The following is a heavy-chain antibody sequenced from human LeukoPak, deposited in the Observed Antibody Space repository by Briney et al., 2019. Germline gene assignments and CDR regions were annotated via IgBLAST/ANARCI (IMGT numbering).Heavy chain of an antibody. J-gene: IGHJ5*02. Sequence: ASVKVSCKASGGTFSSYAISWVRQAPGQGLEWMGGIIPIFGTANYAQKFQGRVTITADESTSTAYMELSSLRFEDTAVYYCASLRGLLRYFDWNENWFDPWGQGTLVTVSS. CDR3: ASLRGLLRYFDWNENWFDP. V-gene: IGHV1-69*01. D-gene: IGHD3-9*01. CDR2: IIPIFGTA. CDR1: GGTFSSYA.